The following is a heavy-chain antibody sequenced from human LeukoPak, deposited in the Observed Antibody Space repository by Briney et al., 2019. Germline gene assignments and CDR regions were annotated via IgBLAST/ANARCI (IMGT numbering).Heavy chain of an antibody. D-gene: IGHD2-15*01. J-gene: IGHJ3*02. CDR2: IYYSGST. Sequence: SETLSLTCTVSSGSIGTYYWSWIRQSPGKGLEWIGYIYYSGSTNYNPSLKSRVTISVDTSKNQFSLKLSSVTAADTAVYYCASDYCSGSSCYSDYAFDIWGQGTMVTVSS. V-gene: IGHV4-59*01. CDR1: SGSIGTYY. CDR3: ASDYCSGSSCYSDYAFDI.